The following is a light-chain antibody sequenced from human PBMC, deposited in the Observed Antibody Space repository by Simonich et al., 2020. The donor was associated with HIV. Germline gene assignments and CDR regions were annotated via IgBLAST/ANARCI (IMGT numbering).Light chain of an antibody. CDR3: QSYDSSLRLEV. CDR1: SSNIGAGYD. J-gene: IGLJ3*02. CDR2: GNS. V-gene: IGLV1-40*01. Sequence: QSVLTQPPSVSGAPGQRVTISCTGSSSNIGAGYDVHWYQQLPGTAPKLLSYGNSYRTAGVPDRFAGAKSGTSASLAISGLQAEDEADYYCQSYDSSLRLEVFGGGTKLTVL.